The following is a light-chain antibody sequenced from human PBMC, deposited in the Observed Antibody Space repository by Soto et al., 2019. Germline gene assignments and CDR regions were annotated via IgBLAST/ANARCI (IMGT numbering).Light chain of an antibody. CDR2: GAS. V-gene: IGKV1-39*01. CDR3: QQSCSNPKT. Sequence: DIQLTQSPSSLSASVADRVTITCQAGQSISTYINWYQHKPGEAPQHLIYGASSLQSGVPSRFSGSGSGTDFTLTISSLQPEDFATYNRQQSCSNPKTVGQGTTV. CDR1: QSISTY. J-gene: IGKJ1*01.